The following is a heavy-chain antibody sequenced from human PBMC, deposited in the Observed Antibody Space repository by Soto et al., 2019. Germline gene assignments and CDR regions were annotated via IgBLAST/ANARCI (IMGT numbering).Heavy chain of an antibody. D-gene: IGHD5-12*01. CDR3: AKDSMASGYYDYFDF. Sequence: GGSLRLSCAASGLAFSAFGMLWVRQPPGKGLELVAFISSHGDKRYYGDSVQGRFTVSRDDSKNTLYLQMTSLRPEDTAVYYCAKDSMASGYYDYFDFWGQGTPVTVSS. CDR2: ISSHGDKR. J-gene: IGHJ4*02. V-gene: IGHV3-30*18. CDR1: GLAFSAFG.